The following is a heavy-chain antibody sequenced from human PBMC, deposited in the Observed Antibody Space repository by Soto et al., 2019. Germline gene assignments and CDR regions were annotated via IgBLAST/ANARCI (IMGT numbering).Heavy chain of an antibody. CDR1: GYPFTDYF. CDR3: ARELYSCGGDCPYYMDY. V-gene: IGHV1-46*01. Sequence: QAQLVQSGAEVKKPGASVRVSCKTSGYPFTDYFIHWVRQAPGQGLEWMGIISLYHHSTSYAQKFQGRLTVTADASTTTVYMDLSSLTSDDSAVYWCARELYSCGGDCPYYMDYWGQGTLVTVSS. D-gene: IGHD2-21*02. CDR2: ISLYHHST. J-gene: IGHJ4*02.